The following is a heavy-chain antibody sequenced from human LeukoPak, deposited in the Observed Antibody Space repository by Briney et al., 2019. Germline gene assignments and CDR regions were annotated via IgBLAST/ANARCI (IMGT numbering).Heavy chain of an antibody. CDR1: GFTFSDYY. D-gene: IGHD3-22*01. CDR2: ISSSGSTI. V-gene: IGHV3-11*01. CDR3: ARDHFDSSGLDAFDI. J-gene: IGHJ3*02. Sequence: GGSLRLSCAASGFTFSDYYMSWIRQAPGKGLEWVSYISSSGSTIYYADSVKGRFTISRDNAKNSLYLQMNSLRAEDTAVYYCARDHFDSSGLDAFDIWGQGTMVTVSS.